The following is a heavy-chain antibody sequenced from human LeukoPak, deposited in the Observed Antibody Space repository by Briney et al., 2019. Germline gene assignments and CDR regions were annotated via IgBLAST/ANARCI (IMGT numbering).Heavy chain of an antibody. D-gene: IGHD2-15*01. Sequence: APVKVSCKASGYTFTGYYMHWVRQAPGQGLEWMGWINPNSGGTNYAQKFQGRVTMTRGTSISTAYMELSRLRSDDTAVYYCARLAPGYCSGGSYYPTRYYYYGMDVWGQGTTVTVSS. CDR1: GYTFTGYY. CDR2: INPNSGGT. J-gene: IGHJ6*02. V-gene: IGHV1-2*02. CDR3: ARLAPGYCSGGSYYPTRYYYYGMDV.